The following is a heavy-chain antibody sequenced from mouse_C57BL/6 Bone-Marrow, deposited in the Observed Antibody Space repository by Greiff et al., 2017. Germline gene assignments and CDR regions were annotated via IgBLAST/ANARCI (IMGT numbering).Heavy chain of an antibody. CDR1: GYTFTSYW. CDR3: AYYYGWPVAY. J-gene: IGHJ3*01. Sequence: QVQLQQPGAELVKPGDSVKLSCKASGYTFTSYWMQWVKQRPGQGLEWIGEIDPSDSYTNYKQKFNGKDTFTVDTSASTAYRQLSSLTAEDSAVYYCAYYYGWPVAYWGRGTLVTVSA. V-gene: IGHV1-50*01. D-gene: IGHD1-1*01. CDR2: IDPSDSYT.